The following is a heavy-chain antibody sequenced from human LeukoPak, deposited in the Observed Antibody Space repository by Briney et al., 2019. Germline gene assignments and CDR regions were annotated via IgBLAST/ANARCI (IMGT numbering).Heavy chain of an antibody. CDR3: ATARYSYGLWGLSD. J-gene: IGHJ4*02. Sequence: ASVKVSCKTSGYTFSGYYMHWVRQAPGQGLEWMGWINPNNGDTNYAQKFQGRVTMTEDTSTDTAYMELSSPRSEDTAVYYCATARYSYGLWGLSDWGQGTLVTVSS. CDR2: INPNNGDT. CDR1: GYTFSGYY. D-gene: IGHD5-18*01. V-gene: IGHV1-2*02.